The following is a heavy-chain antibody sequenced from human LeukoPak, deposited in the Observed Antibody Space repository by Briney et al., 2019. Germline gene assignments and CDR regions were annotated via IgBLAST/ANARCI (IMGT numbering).Heavy chain of an antibody. CDR3: ARDLSGFKGFDP. Sequence: ASVKVSCKASGYTFTGYYMHWVRQAPGQGLEWMGWINPNSGGTNYAQNFQGRVTMTRDTSISTAYMELSRLRSDDTAVYYCARDLSGFKGFDPWGQGTLVTVSS. CDR1: GYTFTGYY. V-gene: IGHV1-2*02. J-gene: IGHJ5*02. CDR2: INPNSGGT. D-gene: IGHD2-15*01.